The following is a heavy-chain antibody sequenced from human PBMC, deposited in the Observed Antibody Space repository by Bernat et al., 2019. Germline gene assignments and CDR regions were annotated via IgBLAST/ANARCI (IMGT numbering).Heavy chain of an antibody. CDR3: ARVYCSGGSCYSGDLDY. CDR2: IWYDGSNK. J-gene: IGHJ4*02. V-gene: IGHV3-33*01. CDR1: GFTFSSYG. D-gene: IGHD2-15*01. Sequence: QVQLVESGGGVVQPGGSLRLSCAASGFTFSSYGMHWVRQAPGKGLEWVAVIWYDGSNKYYADSVKGRFTISRDNSKNTLYLQMNSLRAEDTAVYYCARVYCSGGSCYSGDLDYWGQGTLVTVSS.